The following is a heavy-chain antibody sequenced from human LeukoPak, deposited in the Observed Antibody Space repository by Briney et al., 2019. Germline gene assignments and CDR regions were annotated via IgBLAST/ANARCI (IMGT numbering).Heavy chain of an antibody. CDR1: GYTFTGYY. CDR2: INPNSGGT. J-gene: IGHJ4*02. V-gene: IGHV1-2*06. CDR3: ARGPTPGIAVGNFDY. Sequence: GASVKVSCKASGYTFTGYYMHWVRQAPGQGLEWMGRINPNSGGTNYAQKFQGRVTMTRDTSISTAYMELSRLRSDDTAVYYCARGPTPGIAVGNFDYWGQGTLVTVSS. D-gene: IGHD6-19*01.